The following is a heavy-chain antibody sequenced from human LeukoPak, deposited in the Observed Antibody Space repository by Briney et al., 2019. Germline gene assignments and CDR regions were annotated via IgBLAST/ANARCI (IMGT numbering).Heavy chain of an antibody. D-gene: IGHD1-26*01. V-gene: IGHV3-30-3*02. CDR2: ISYDGSNK. CDR3: VKGKIVGATRSLDY. CDR1: GFTFSSYA. Sequence: PGGSLRLSCAASGFTFSSYAMHWVRQAPGKGLEWVAVISYDGSNKYYADSVKGRFTISRDNSKNTLYLQMNSLRAEDTAVYYCVKGKIVGATRSLDYWGQGTLVTVSS. J-gene: IGHJ4*02.